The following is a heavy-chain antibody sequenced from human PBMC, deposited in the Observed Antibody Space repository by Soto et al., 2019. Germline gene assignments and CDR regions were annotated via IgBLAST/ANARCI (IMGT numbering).Heavy chain of an antibody. CDR3: ARVEDYGDYVLNFDY. J-gene: IGHJ4*02. V-gene: IGHV1-18*01. D-gene: IGHD4-17*01. CDR2: ISAYNGNT. Sequence: QVQLVQSGAEVKKPGAPVKVSCKASGYTFTSYGISWVRQAPGQGLEWMGWISAYNGNTNYAQKLQGRVTMTTDTSTSTAYMELRSLRSDDTAVYYCARVEDYGDYVLNFDYWGQGTLVTVSS. CDR1: GYTFTSYG.